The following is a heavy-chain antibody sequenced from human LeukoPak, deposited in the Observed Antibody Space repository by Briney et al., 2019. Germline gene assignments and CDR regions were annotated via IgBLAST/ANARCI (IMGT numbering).Heavy chain of an antibody. V-gene: IGHV4-34*01. CDR1: GGSFSGYY. Sequence: SETLILTCAVYGGSFSGYYWSWIRQPPWKGLEWIGEINHSGSTNYNPSLKSRVTISVDTSKNQFSLKLSSVTAADTAVYYCARARGRYCSGGSCYSGVGPDWFDPWGQGTLVTVSS. CDR3: ARARGRYCSGGSCYSGVGPDWFDP. D-gene: IGHD2-15*01. CDR2: INHSGST. J-gene: IGHJ5*02.